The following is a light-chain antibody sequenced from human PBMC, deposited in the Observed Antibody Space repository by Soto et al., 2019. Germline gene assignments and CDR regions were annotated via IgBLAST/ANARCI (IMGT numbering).Light chain of an antibody. Sequence: IQMTQSPSTLSASVGDRVTITCRASQSVSDWLAWYQQKPGNPPKLLIYDTSRLESAVPSRFSGSGSGTDFTLTISSLQPEDFATYYCQQSYSTWTFGQGTKVDIK. CDR3: QQSYSTWT. CDR2: DTS. J-gene: IGKJ1*01. V-gene: IGKV1-5*01. CDR1: QSVSDW.